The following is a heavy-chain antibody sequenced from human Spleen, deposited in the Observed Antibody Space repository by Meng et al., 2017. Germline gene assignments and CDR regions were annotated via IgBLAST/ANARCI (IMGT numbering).Heavy chain of an antibody. CDR1: GFTFNSYG. D-gene: IGHD3-10*01. Sequence: GGSLRLSCTTSGFTFNSYGMHWVRQAPGKGLEWVAIITSDGTNKYYADSVKGRFTISRDNSKNTLYLQINSLRAEDTAVYFCARAMVRGVIDYWGQGTLVTVSS. J-gene: IGHJ4*02. CDR3: ARAMVRGVIDY. CDR2: ITSDGTNK. V-gene: IGHV3-33*01.